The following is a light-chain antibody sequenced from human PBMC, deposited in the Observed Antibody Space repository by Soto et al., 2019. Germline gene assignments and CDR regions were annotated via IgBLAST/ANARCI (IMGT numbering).Light chain of an antibody. V-gene: IGKV1-5*01. J-gene: IGKJ4*01. CDR1: QSVSSW. CDR2: DAS. CDR3: QQYNGYSLLT. Sequence: DIQITQSPSSLSSSVLYRVTISVLSSQSVSSWLAWYQQKPGKAPKLLIYDASSLESGVPSRFTGSGSGTEFTLTISSLQPDDFATYYCQQYNGYSLLTFGGGTKVDIK.